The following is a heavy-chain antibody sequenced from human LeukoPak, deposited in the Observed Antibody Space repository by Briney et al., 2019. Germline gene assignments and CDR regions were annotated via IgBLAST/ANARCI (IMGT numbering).Heavy chain of an antibody. CDR1: GFTFSSYG. J-gene: IGHJ6*03. CDR2: IRYDGSNK. D-gene: IGHD5-12*01. CDR3: AKERSGYDLVLYYMDV. Sequence: GGSLRLSCAASGFTFSSYGMHWVRQAPGKGLEWVAFIRYDGSNKYYADSVKGRFTISRDNSKNTLYLQMNSLRAEDTAVYYCAKERSGYDLVLYYMDVWGKGTTVTISS. V-gene: IGHV3-30*02.